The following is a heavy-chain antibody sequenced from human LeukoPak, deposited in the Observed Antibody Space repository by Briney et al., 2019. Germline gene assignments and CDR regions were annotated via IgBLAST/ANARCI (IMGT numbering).Heavy chain of an antibody. CDR2: VSGSSSYI. J-gene: IGHJ4*02. CDR3: ASDPPGDYGLGF. CDR1: GFTFSSYS. V-gene: IGHV3-21*01. Sequence: PGGSLRLSCAASGFTFSSYSMNWVRQAPGKGLEWVSLVSGSSSYIYYADSVKGRFTISRDNSNNTLYLQMNRLRVKDTAVYYCASDPPGDYGLGFWGQGTLVTVSS. D-gene: IGHD4-17*01.